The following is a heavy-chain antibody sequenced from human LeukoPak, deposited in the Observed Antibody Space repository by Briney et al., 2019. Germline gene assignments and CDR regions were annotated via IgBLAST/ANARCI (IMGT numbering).Heavy chain of an antibody. Sequence: ASVKVSCKASGYTFTGYYMHWVRQAPGQGLEWMGWINPNSGDTKYAQKFQGRVTMTRDTSISTAYVELTRLRSDDTAVYYCARGGLRVMVYRLYYMDVWGKGTTVTVSS. J-gene: IGHJ6*03. CDR1: GYTFTGYY. CDR2: INPNSGDT. CDR3: ARGGLRVMVYRLYYMDV. D-gene: IGHD2-8*01. V-gene: IGHV1-2*02.